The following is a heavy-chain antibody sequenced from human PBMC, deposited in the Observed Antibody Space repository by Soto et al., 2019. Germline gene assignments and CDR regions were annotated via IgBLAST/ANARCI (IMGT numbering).Heavy chain of an antibody. Sequence: SETLSLTCAVSGGSINSGAYSWSWIRQPPVKGLEWIGYIYHSGSTYYNPSLKSRVTISVDRSKNQFSLRLASVTAADTAVYYCARALTYDYVWGTYRYYFDYWGQGNLVTVSS. CDR2: IYHSGST. CDR3: ARALTYDYVWGTYRYYFDY. D-gene: IGHD3-16*02. CDR1: GGSINSGAYS. V-gene: IGHV4-30-2*01. J-gene: IGHJ4*02.